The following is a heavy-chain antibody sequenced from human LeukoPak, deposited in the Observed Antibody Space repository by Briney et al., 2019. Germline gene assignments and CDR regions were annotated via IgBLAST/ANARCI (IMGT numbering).Heavy chain of an antibody. CDR1: GFTFNNFA. CDR2: LSGSGSST. D-gene: IGHD2-21*01. J-gene: IGHJ1*01. CDR3: AKKGFPLEYFQH. V-gene: IGHV3-23*01. Sequence: GGSLRLSCAASGFTFNNFAMSWVRQAPGKGLDWVSGLSGSGSSTFYADSVKGRFTISRDNSKNTLYLQMNSLRAEDTAVYYCAKKGFPLEYFQHWGQGTLVTVSS.